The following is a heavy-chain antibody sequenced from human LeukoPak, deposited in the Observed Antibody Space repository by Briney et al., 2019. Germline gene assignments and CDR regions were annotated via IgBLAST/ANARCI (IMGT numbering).Heavy chain of an antibody. CDR2: ISGSGGNT. J-gene: IGHJ4*02. V-gene: IGHV3-23*01. D-gene: IGHD2/OR15-2a*01. Sequence: GGSLRLSCAASGFTFSNSAMNWVRQAPGKGLEWVSAISGSGGNTYYPNSVKGRFTISRDNSRNTLYLQMNSLRAEDTAVYYCAKGQVFQCDYWGQGTLVTVSS. CDR3: AKGQVFQCDY. CDR1: GFTFSNSA.